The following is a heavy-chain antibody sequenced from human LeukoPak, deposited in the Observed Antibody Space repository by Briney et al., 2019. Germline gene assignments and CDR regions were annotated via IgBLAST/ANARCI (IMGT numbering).Heavy chain of an antibody. J-gene: IGHJ4*02. Sequence: GGSLRLSCAASGFTFSSYGMHWVRQAPGKGLEWVAVIWYDGSNKYYADSVKGRFTISRDNSKNTLYLQMNSLRAEDTAVYYCARETVLMDSSGCFDYWGQGTLVTVSS. D-gene: IGHD3-22*01. CDR1: GFTFSSYG. CDR3: ARETVLMDSSGCFDY. V-gene: IGHV3-33*01. CDR2: IWYDGSNK.